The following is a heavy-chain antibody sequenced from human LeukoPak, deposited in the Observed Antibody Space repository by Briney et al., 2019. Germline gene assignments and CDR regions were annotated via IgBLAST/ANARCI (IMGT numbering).Heavy chain of an antibody. V-gene: IGHV3-30-3*01. CDR2: ISYDGSNK. CDR1: GFTFSSYA. Sequence: GGSLRLSCAASGFTFSSYAMHWVRQAPGKGLEWAAVISYDGSNKYYADSVKGRFTISRDNSKNTLYLQMNSLRAEDTAVYYCARTYDFGRGPPGDAFDNWGPGTLVTVSS. D-gene: IGHD3-3*01. J-gene: IGHJ3*02. CDR3: ARTYDFGRGPPGDAFDN.